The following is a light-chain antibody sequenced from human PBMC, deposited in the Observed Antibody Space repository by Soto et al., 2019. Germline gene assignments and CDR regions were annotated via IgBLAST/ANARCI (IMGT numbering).Light chain of an antibody. CDR1: QSINNKY. CDR2: GVS. Sequence: EIVLTQSPGTLSLSPGERATLSCRASQSINNKYLAWYQQEPGQTPRLLIHGVSIRATGIPDRCSGSGSGKDFTLTISRLEPEDFAVYYCQMYSGSPWTFGQGTKVEIK. CDR3: QMYSGSPWT. V-gene: IGKV3-20*01. J-gene: IGKJ1*01.